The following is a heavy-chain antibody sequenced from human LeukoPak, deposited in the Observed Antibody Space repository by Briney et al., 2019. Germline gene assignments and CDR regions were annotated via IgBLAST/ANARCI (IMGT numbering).Heavy chain of an antibody. Sequence: GGSLRLSCAASGYTFNSYAPNWVRQAPGKGLEWVSSISASGDATYYVDSVRGRFSISRDNTNNAGFLQMNSLSAEDTAIYYCAKEGIGSTATFFDYWGQGILVSVSS. CDR2: ISASGDAT. J-gene: IGHJ4*02. V-gene: IGHV3-23*01. CDR3: AKEGIGSTATFFDY. CDR1: GYTFNSYA. D-gene: IGHD1-1*01.